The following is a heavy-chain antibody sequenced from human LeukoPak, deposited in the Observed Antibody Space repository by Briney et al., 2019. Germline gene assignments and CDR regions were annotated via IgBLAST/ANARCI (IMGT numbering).Heavy chain of an antibody. CDR3: ARGVPYPSWSGPHYSDD. CDR2: IKQDGSQE. D-gene: IGHD3-3*01. CDR1: GFTLSTYW. Sequence: GGSLRLSCAASGFTLSTYWMSWIRQAPGKGLEWVAHIKQDGSQEYYVDSVRGRFTISRDNAKNSLNLQMNYLRSDDTAVYYCARGVPYPSWSGPHYSDDWGQGILVTVSS. V-gene: IGHV3-7*01. J-gene: IGHJ4*02.